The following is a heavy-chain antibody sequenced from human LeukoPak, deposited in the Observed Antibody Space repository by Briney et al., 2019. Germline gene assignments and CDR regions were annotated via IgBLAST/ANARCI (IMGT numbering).Heavy chain of an antibody. CDR3: ARAPPKYYYDSSGSRPLDY. V-gene: IGHV1-2*02. CDR2: INPNSGGT. Sequence: GASVKVSCKASGYTFTGCYMHWVRQAPGQGLEWMGWINPNSGGTNYAQKFQGRVTMTRDTSISTAYMELSRLRSDDTAVYYCARAPPKYYYDSSGSRPLDYWGQGTLVTVSS. J-gene: IGHJ4*02. D-gene: IGHD3-22*01. CDR1: GYTFTGCY.